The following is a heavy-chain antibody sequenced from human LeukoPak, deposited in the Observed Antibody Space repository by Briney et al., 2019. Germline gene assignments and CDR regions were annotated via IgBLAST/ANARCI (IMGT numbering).Heavy chain of an antibody. Sequence: GGSLRLSCAASGFTFSSYAMSWVRQAPGKGPEWVSTISGRDGSTYYADSVKGRFTISRDNAKNSLYLQMNSLRAEDTAVYYCAKDRRQQLVSNYFDYWGQGTLVTVSS. J-gene: IGHJ4*02. V-gene: IGHV3-23*01. CDR2: ISGRDGST. CDR1: GFTFSSYA. D-gene: IGHD6-13*01. CDR3: AKDRRQQLVSNYFDY.